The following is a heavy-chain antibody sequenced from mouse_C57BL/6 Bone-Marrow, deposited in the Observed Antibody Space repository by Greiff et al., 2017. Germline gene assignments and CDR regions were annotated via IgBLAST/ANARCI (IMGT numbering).Heavy chain of an antibody. CDR1: GYTFTDYE. J-gene: IGHJ2*01. CDR3: TRRGLRREYYFDY. CDR2: IDPETGGT. Sequence: VQVVESGAELVRPGASVTLSCKASGYTFTDYEMHWVKQTPVHGLEWIGAIDPETGGTAYNQKFKGKAILTADKSSSTAYMELRSLTSEDSAVYYCTRRGLRREYYFDYWGQGTTLTVSS. D-gene: IGHD2-4*01. V-gene: IGHV1-15*01.